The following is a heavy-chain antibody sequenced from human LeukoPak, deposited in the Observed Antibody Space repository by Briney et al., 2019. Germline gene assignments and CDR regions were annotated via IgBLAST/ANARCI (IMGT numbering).Heavy chain of an antibody. Sequence: GASVKVSCKASGGTFSSYAISWVRQAPGQGLEWMGRIIPILGIANYAQKFQGRVTITADKSTSTAYMELSSLRSEDTAVYYCARTNYYDSSGYFCDYWGQGTLVAVSS. CDR3: ARTNYYDSSGYFCDY. D-gene: IGHD3-22*01. CDR2: IIPILGIA. V-gene: IGHV1-69*04. CDR1: GGTFSSYA. J-gene: IGHJ4*02.